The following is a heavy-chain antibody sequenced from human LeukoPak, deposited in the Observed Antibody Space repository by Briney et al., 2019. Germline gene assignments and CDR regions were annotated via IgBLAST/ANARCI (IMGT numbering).Heavy chain of an antibody. CDR3: AREVIGSNVPPPEGFDY. CDR2: ISSSGSTT. V-gene: IGHV3-48*03. CDR1: GFTFNNYE. D-gene: IGHD2-21*01. J-gene: IGHJ4*02. Sequence: PGGSLRVSCAASGFTFNNYEMNWVRQAPGKGLEWVSYISSSGSTTYYADSVKGRFTISRDNAKNSLYLQMNSLRAEDTAVYYCAREVIGSNVPPPEGFDYWGQGTLVTVSS.